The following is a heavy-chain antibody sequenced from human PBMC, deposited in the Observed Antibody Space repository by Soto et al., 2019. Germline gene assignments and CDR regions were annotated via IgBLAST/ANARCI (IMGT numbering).Heavy chain of an antibody. V-gene: IGHV1-69*13. CDR2: IIPIFGTA. D-gene: IGHD3-3*01. J-gene: IGHJ4*02. CDR3: ARGSPRDYDFWSGYYLAY. CDR1: GGTFSSYA. Sequence: SVKVSCKASGGTFSSYAISWVRQAPGQGLEWMGGIIPIFGTANYAQKFQGRVTITADESTSTAYMELSSLRSEDTAVYYCARGSPRDYDFWSGYYLAYWGQGTLVTVSS.